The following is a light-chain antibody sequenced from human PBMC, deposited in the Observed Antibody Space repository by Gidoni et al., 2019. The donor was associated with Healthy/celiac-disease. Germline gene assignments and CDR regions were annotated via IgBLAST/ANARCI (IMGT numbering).Light chain of an antibody. V-gene: IGKV1-39*01. CDR3: QQSYSTLVT. Sequence: DIQMTQSPSSLSASVGDRVTITCRASQSISSYLNWYQQKPGKAPKLLIYAASSLQSGVPSRFSGSGSGTDFTLTISSLPPEDFATYYCQQSYSTLVTFXQXTRLEIK. CDR1: QSISSY. J-gene: IGKJ5*01. CDR2: AAS.